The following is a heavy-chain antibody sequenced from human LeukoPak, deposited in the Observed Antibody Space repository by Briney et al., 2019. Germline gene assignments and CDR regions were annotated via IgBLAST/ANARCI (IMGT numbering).Heavy chain of an antibody. CDR2: IYYSGST. J-gene: IGHJ6*03. CDR3: ARVTSWGGYPNYYYYYYMDV. Sequence: SETLSLTCTVSGGSISSSSYYWGWIRQPPGKGLEWIGSIYYSGSTYYNPSLKSRVTISVDTSRNQFSLKLSSVTAADTAVYYCARVTSWGGYPNYYYYYYMDVWGKGTTVTVSS. D-gene: IGHD3-3*01. V-gene: IGHV4-39*07. CDR1: GGSISSSSYY.